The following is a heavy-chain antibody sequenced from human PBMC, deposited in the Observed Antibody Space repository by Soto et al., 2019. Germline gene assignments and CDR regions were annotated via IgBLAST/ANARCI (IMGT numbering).Heavy chain of an antibody. J-gene: IGHJ4*02. CDR2: ISYDGSNK. V-gene: IGHV3-30-3*01. CDR3: ARALLAYYGSGSPKFLDY. D-gene: IGHD3-10*01. CDR1: GFTFSSYA. Sequence: GGSLRLSCAASGFTFSSYAMHWVRQAPGKGLEWVAVISYDGSNKYYADSVKGRFTISRDNSKNTLYLQMNSLRAEDTAVYYCARALLAYYGSGSPKFLDYWGQGTLVTVSS.